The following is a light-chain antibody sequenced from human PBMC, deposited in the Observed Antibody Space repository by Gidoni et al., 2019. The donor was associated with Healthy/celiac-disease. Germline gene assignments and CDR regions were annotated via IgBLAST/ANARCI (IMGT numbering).Light chain of an antibody. Sequence: EIVLTQSPATLSLSPGERATLACRASQSVSSYLAWYQQKPGQAPRLLIYDASNRATGIPARFSGSGSGTDFTLTISSLEPEECAVYYCQQRSNWPLTFGGGTKVEIK. J-gene: IGKJ4*01. CDR3: QQRSNWPLT. CDR1: QSVSSY. CDR2: DAS. V-gene: IGKV3-11*01.